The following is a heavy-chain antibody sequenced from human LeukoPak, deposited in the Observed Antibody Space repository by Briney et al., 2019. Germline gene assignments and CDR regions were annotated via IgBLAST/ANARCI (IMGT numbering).Heavy chain of an antibody. Sequence: PGESLKISCKGSGYSFTTYWIAWVRQMPGTGLEWMGMIYPGDSDTRYSPSFQGQVTISADKSISTAYLQWSSPKASDTAMYYCTRGPTMSPFYFWGQGTMVTVSS. J-gene: IGHJ3*01. CDR3: TRGPTMSPFYF. D-gene: IGHD5-12*01. CDR2: IYPGDSDT. V-gene: IGHV5-51*01. CDR1: GYSFTTYW.